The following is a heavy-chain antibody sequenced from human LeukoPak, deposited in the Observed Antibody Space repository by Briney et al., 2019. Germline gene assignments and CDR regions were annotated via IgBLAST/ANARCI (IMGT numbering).Heavy chain of an antibody. V-gene: IGHV3-74*01. Sequence: PGGSLRLSCAASGFTFSSYWMHWVRHAPGKGLVWVSRINSDGSSTSYADSVKGRFTISRDNAKNTLYLQMNSLRAEDTAAYYCARADDYGDYPSYWGQGTLVTVSS. CDR2: INSDGSST. CDR3: ARADDYGDYPSY. CDR1: GFTFSSYW. J-gene: IGHJ4*02. D-gene: IGHD4-17*01.